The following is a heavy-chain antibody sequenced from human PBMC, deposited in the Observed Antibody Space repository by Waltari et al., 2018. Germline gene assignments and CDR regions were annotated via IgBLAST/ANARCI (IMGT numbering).Heavy chain of an antibody. J-gene: IGHJ6*02. CDR3: VRLAQRTYRSPVPGRHYYYGMDV. CDR1: GFRFSNYW. CDR2: ISNDESSL. V-gene: IGHV3-74*03. Sequence: EEQLLESGGGLVQPGDSLRLSCAASGFRFSNYWMNWVRQAPGKGLVCGARISNDESSLTYADSVKGRFTISRDNAKNTLYLQMKRLRAEDTAVYYCVRLAQRTYRSPVPGRHYYYGMDVWGQGTTVTVSS. D-gene: IGHD3-10*01.